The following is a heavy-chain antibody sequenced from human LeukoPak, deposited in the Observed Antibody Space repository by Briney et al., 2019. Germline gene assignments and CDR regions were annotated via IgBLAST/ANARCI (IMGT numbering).Heavy chain of an antibody. V-gene: IGHV3-11*01. CDR3: ATNLPSRNDGWPLFDS. J-gene: IGHJ4*02. Sequence: GGSLRLSCVASGFTFSDYYMSWIRQSPGKGLEWLSYISNSGDIIYYADSVKGRFTISRDNAKNSLYLQINSLRAEDTALYYCATNLPSRNDGWPLFDSRGQGTLVTVSS. CDR1: GFTFSDYY. D-gene: IGHD1-1*01. CDR2: ISNSGDII.